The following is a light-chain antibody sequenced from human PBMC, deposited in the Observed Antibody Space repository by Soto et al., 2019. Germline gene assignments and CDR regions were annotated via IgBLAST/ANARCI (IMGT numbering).Light chain of an antibody. CDR2: GTS. CDR1: RSVSDN. J-gene: IGKJ1*01. CDR3: HQYNGWPRT. Sequence: EIVLARSRGTMSLSQYERGNLYFRASRSVSDNLDWYQQKPGQGPSLLIYGTSTRAGGVPARFSGGGSGTEFTLTITSLQSEDFAVYYCHQYNGWPRTFGQGTKV. V-gene: IGKV3-15*01.